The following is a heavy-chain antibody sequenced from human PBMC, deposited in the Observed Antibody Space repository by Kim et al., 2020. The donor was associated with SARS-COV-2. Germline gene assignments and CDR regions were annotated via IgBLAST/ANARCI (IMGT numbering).Heavy chain of an antibody. Sequence: GGSLRLSCAASGFTFNSYVMHWVRQAPGKGLEWVAVILFDGSNKYYADSVKGRFTISRDNSKNTLYLQMNSLRAEDTAVYYCARPGIEYRSSYYGMDVWG. D-gene: IGHD6-6*01. V-gene: IGHV3-30-3*01. J-gene: IGHJ6*01. CDR3: ARPGIEYRSSYYGMDV. CDR2: ILFDGSNK. CDR1: GFTFNSYV.